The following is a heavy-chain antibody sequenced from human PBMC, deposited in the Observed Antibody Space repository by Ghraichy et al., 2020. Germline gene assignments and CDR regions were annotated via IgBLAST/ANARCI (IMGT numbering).Heavy chain of an antibody. CDR1: GGSISSSSYY. D-gene: IGHD7-27*01. CDR3: ARQYPNWGLGDYFDY. Sequence: SETLSLTCTVSGGSISSSSYYWGWIRQPPGKGLEWIGSIYYSGSTYYTPSLKSRVTISVDTSKNQFSLKLSSVTAADTAVYYCARQYPNWGLGDYFDYWGQGTLVTVSS. J-gene: IGHJ4*02. V-gene: IGHV4-39*01. CDR2: IYYSGST.